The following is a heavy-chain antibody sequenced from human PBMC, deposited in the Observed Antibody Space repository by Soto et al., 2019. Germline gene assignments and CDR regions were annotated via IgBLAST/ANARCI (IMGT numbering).Heavy chain of an antibody. V-gene: IGHV3-23*01. Sequence: GALRLSCAASGFTFSSYAMSWVRQAPGKGLEWVSAISGSGGSTYYADSVKGRFTISRDNSKNTLYLQMNSLRAEDTAVYYCAKGGGDILTGSSSPRRTNSFDPWGQGTLVTVSS. D-gene: IGHD3-9*01. CDR1: GFTFSSYA. CDR2: ISGSGGST. J-gene: IGHJ5*02. CDR3: AKGGGDILTGSSSPRRTNSFDP.